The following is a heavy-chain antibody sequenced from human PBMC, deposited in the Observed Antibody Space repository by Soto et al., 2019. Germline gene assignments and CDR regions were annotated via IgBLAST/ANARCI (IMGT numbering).Heavy chain of an antibody. Sequence: QVQLVQSGAEVKKPGASVKVSCKASGYTFTSYYMHWVRQAPGQGLEWMGIINPSGGSTSYAQKFQGRVTMTRDTSTITVYMELSSLRSEDTAVYYCAVGGSGYYFWSGYPRRFDYWGQGTLVTVSS. D-gene: IGHD3-3*01. CDR2: INPSGGST. CDR1: GYTFTSYY. V-gene: IGHV1-46*01. J-gene: IGHJ4*02. CDR3: AVGGSGYYFWSGYPRRFDY.